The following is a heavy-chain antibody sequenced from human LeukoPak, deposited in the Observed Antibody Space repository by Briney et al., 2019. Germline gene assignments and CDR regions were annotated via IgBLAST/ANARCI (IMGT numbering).Heavy chain of an antibody. CDR2: ISAYNGNT. V-gene: IGHV1-18*01. CDR3: AREVGRGFDY. D-gene: IGHD1-26*01. J-gene: IGHJ4*02. CDR1: GGTFSSYA. Sequence: ASVKVSCKASGGTFSSYAISWVRQAPGQGLEWMGWISAYNGNTNYAQKLQGRVTMTTDTSTSTAYMEVRSLRSDDAAVYYCAREVGRGFDYWGQGTLVTVSS.